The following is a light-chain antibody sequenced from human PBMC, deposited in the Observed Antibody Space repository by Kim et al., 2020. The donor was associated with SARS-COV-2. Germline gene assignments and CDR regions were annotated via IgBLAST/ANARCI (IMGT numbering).Light chain of an antibody. J-gene: IGKJ1*01. CDR3: KQYNSYPYT. CDR1: QSISSW. V-gene: IGKV1-5*03. Sequence: AAVGDRVTITCRASQSISSWLAWYQQKPGKDPKLLIDKASNLESGGPTRCSGGGSGTEFTLTISSLQPGDFATFYCKQYNSYPYTFGQRTKVDIK. CDR2: KAS.